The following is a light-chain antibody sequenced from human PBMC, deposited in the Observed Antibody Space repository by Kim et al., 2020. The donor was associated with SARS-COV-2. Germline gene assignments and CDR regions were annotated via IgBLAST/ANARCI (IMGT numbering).Light chain of an antibody. J-gene: IGKJ2*01. CDR2: GAS. CDR3: HPYNDWPPGDT. CDR1: QSVSNN. Sequence: IVMTQSPATLSVSPGERATLSCTASQSVSNNLAWYQHKPGQPPRLLIYGASTRATGVPARFSGSGSGTDFTLTVSSLQSEDFAVYYCHPYNDWPPGDTFGQGTKLEI. V-gene: IGKV3-15*01.